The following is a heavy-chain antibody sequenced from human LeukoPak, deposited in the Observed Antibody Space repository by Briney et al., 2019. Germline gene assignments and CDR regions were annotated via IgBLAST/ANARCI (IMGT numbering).Heavy chain of an antibody. Sequence: GESLKISCKGSGYSFTSYWIGWVRQMPGKGLEWMGVIDPGDSQITYSPSFQGHVTISVDKSVNTAYLKWSTLKASDTALYYCARHRAVGGGHSTTWYTDYWGQGTLVSVSS. V-gene: IGHV5-51*01. D-gene: IGHD6-13*01. CDR2: IDPGDSQI. J-gene: IGHJ4*02. CDR3: ARHRAVGGGHSTTWYTDY. CDR1: GYSFTSYW.